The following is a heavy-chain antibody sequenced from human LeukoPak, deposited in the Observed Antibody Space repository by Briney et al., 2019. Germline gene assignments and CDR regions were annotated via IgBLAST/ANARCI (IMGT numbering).Heavy chain of an antibody. D-gene: IGHD1-26*01. J-gene: IGHJ4*02. CDR3: TSSRVGAINFDY. Sequence: GGSLRLSCAASGFNFSGCAMHWVRQASGEGLGWVGRIRSKANSYAKAYAASVKGRFTISRDDSKNTAYLQMNSLKTEDTAVYYCTSSRVGAINFDYCGQGTLVTVSS. CDR1: GFNFSGCA. V-gene: IGHV3-73*01. CDR2: IRSKANSYAK.